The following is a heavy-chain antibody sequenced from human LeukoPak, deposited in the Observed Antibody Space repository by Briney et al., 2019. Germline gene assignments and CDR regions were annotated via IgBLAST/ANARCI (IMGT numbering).Heavy chain of an antibody. CDR1: GGSISGYY. CDR2: IFYSGTT. CDR3: ARGRIVGATDNYFDY. V-gene: IGHV4-59*12. J-gene: IGHJ4*02. D-gene: IGHD1-26*01. Sequence: SETLSLTCTVSGGSISGYYWGWIRQPPGKGLEYIGFIFYSGTTNYNPSLKSRVTISVDTSKNQFSLKLSSVTAADTAVYYCARGRIVGATDNYFDYWGQGTLVTVSS.